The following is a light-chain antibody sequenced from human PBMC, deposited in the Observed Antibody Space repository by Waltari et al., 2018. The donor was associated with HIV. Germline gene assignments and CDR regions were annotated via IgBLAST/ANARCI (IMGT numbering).Light chain of an antibody. CDR1: QSVSTN. V-gene: IGKV3-15*01. J-gene: IGKJ5*01. Sequence: EIVMTQSPATLSVSPGERATLPCRASQSVSTNLAWYQQKPGQAPRLRIYGASTWATGIPARFSGSGSGTEFTLTISSLQSEDFAVYYCQQYNNWPPITFGQGTRLEIK. CDR2: GAS. CDR3: QQYNNWPPIT.